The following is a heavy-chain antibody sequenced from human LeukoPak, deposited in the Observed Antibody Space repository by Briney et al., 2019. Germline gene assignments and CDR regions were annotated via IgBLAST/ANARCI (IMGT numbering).Heavy chain of an antibody. CDR1: GFTFSSYA. Sequence: PGGSLRLSCAASGFTFSSYAMHWVRQAPGKGLEWVAVISYDGSNKYYADSVKGRFTISRDNSKNTLYPQMNSLRAEDTAVYYCAKAYSSGWPANWGQGTLVTVSS. CDR3: AKAYSSGWPAN. D-gene: IGHD6-19*01. CDR2: ISYDGSNK. J-gene: IGHJ4*02. V-gene: IGHV3-30-3*01.